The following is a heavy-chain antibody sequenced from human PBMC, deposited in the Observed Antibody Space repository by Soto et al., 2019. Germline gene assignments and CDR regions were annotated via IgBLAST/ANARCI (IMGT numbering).Heavy chain of an antibody. V-gene: IGHV3-33*01. J-gene: IGHJ3*02. D-gene: IGHD3-3*01. Sequence: SLRLSCAASGFTFSSYGMHWVRQAPGKGLVWVAVIWYDGSNKYYADSVKGRFTISRDNSKNTLYLQMNSLRAEDTAVYYCARTTYYDFWSGYRHDAFDIWGQGTMVTVSS. CDR1: GFTFSSYG. CDR2: IWYDGSNK. CDR3: ARTTYYDFWSGYRHDAFDI.